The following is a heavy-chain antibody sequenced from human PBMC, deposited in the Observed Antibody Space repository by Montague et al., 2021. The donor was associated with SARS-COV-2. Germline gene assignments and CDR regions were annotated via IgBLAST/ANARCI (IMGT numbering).Heavy chain of an antibody. V-gene: IGHV4-39*01. J-gene: IGHJ3*02. CDR3: ARLESTRGVIVRGAFHI. Sequence: SETLSLTCSVSGDSITNSRYYWGWIRQPPGKGLEWIGTIYYSGSAYYNPSLKSRVTISVDTSKDQFSLKLNSATATDTAVYYCARLESTRGVIVRGAFHIWGQGTKVTVSS. CDR1: GDSITNSRYY. CDR2: IYYSGSA. D-gene: IGHD3-10*01.